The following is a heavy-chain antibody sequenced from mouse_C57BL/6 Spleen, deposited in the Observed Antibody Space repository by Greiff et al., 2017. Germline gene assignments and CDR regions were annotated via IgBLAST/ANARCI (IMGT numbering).Heavy chain of an antibody. V-gene: IGHV1-15*01. Sequence: QVQLQQSGAELVRPGASVTLSCKASGYTFTDYEMHWVKQTPVHGLEWIGAIDPETGGTAYNQKFKGKAILSADKSSSTAYMALRSLTSEGSAVYDCPGFAYWGQGTLVTVSA. J-gene: IGHJ3*01. CDR2: IDPETGGT. CDR3: PGFAY. CDR1: GYTFTDYE.